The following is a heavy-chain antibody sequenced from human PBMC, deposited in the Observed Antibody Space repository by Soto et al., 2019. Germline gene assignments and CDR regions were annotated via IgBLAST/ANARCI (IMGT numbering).Heavy chain of an antibody. J-gene: IGHJ6*02. CDR2: IKWDASEK. CDR1: GFTFGSYW. CDR3: ARNYNSYYYNGLDV. Sequence: AGGSLRLSCAASGFTFGSYWMSWVRQAPGKGLEWLATIKWDASEKKYVDSVKGRFTMSRDNAKNSLYLQINSLRDDDTAVYYCARNYNSYYYNGLDVWGQGTTVTVSS. V-gene: IGHV3-7*01. D-gene: IGHD1-20*01.